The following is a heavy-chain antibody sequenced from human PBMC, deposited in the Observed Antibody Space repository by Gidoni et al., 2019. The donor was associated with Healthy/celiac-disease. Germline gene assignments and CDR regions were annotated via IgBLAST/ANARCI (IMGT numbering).Heavy chain of an antibody. Sequence: QVQLVQSGAEVKKPGASVKVSCKASGYTFTSYGISWVRQAPGQGLEWMGWISAYNGNTNYAQKLQGRVTMTTDTSTSTAYMELRSLRSDDTAVYYCARLAQYYDFWSGYYTAPDDFDYWGQGTLVTVSS. J-gene: IGHJ4*02. CDR3: ARLAQYYDFWSGYYTAPDDFDY. CDR2: ISAYNGNT. V-gene: IGHV1-18*01. D-gene: IGHD3-3*01. CDR1: GYTFTSYG.